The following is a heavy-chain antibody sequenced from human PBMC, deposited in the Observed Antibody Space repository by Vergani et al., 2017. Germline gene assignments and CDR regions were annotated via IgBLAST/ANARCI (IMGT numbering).Heavy chain of an antibody. Sequence: QVQLQESGPGLVKPSQTLSLTCTVSGGSISSGGYYWSWIRQHPGKGLEWIGYIYYSGSTYYHPSLRSRVTISVDTSKNQFSLKLSSVTAADTAVYYCARDRSWYCSGGSCPDNWFDPWGQGTLVTVSS. V-gene: IGHV4-31*03. D-gene: IGHD2-15*01. CDR3: ARDRSWYCSGGSCPDNWFDP. CDR2: IYYSGST. J-gene: IGHJ5*02. CDR1: GGSISSGGYY.